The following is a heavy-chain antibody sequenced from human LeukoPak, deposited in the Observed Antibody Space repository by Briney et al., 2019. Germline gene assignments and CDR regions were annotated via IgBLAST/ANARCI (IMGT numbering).Heavy chain of an antibody. CDR1: GFTFSNYN. CDR2: ISSSSSTK. Sequence: GGSLRLSCAASGFTFSNYNMNWVRQAPGKGLERISYISSSSSTKNYADSVKGRFTVSRDNAWNSLYLQMNSLRAEDTAVYYCARLMDRARRDAFDIWGHGTMVTVSS. J-gene: IGHJ3*02. CDR3: ARLMDRARRDAFDI. V-gene: IGHV3-48*01. D-gene: IGHD2-2*03.